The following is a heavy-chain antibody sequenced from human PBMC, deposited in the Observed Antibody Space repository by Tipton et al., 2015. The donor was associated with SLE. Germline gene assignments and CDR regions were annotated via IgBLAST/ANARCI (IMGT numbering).Heavy chain of an antibody. V-gene: IGHV4-34*01. CDR1: GGSFNGYS. Sequence: TLSLTCAVSGGSFNGYSWSWVRQSPGKGLEWIGEISRSRTTNYNPSLKSRVSMSLDTSTNQFSLRLSSVTAADTAVYYCARGVAGYFYYCYLDVWGKGTTVTIPS. CDR2: ISRSRTT. J-gene: IGHJ6*03. CDR3: ARGVAGYFYYCYLDV.